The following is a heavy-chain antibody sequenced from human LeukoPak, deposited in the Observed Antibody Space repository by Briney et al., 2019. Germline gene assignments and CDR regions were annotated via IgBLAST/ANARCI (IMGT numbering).Heavy chain of an antibody. CDR3: AQSRANIAGDYFDY. J-gene: IGHJ4*02. Sequence: SGLTLVKPTQTLTLTCTFSGFSLRPGGVGVGWIGQPPGKALQWLALIYWDDDKRYSPSLKGRLTITKDNDKHHVDLTMANMDPVDTANYYCAQSRANIAGDYFDYWGQGTLVTVSS. CDR1: GFSLRPGGVG. V-gene: IGHV2-5*02. D-gene: IGHD2/OR15-2a*01. CDR2: IYWDDDK.